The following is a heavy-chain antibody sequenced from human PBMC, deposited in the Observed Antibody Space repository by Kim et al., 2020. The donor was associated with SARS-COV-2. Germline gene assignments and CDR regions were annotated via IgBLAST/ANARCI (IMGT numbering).Heavy chain of an antibody. Sequence: GRTDYNPSIKRRVTISVDTSKNQFSLKLSSVTAADTAVYYCARLGGTFDYWGQGTLVTVSS. V-gene: IGHV4-39*01. J-gene: IGHJ4*02. CDR2: GRT. CDR3: ARLGGTFDY.